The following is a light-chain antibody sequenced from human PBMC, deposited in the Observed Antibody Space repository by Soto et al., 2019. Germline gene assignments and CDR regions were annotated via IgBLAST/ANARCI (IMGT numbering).Light chain of an antibody. V-gene: IGKV3-15*01. CDR2: GAS. CDR1: QSVPSN. Sequence: EIVLTQSPGTLSLSPGERVTLSCRASQSVPSNYLAWYQQKPGQAPRLLIFGASTRAAGIPARFSGSGSGTEFTLTISSLQSEDFAVYYCQQYSNWPLTFGGGTKVDIK. CDR3: QQYSNWPLT. J-gene: IGKJ4*01.